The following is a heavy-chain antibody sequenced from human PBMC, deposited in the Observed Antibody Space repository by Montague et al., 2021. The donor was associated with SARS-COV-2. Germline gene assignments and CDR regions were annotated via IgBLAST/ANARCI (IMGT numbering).Heavy chain of an antibody. CDR2: IYYSGST. Sequence: SETLSLTCTVSGGSISSSSYYWGWIRQPPGKGLEWIGRIYYSGSTYYNPSLKSRVTISVDTSKNQFSLKLSSVTAVDTAVYYCARVGRQQLVRLSGMDVWGQGTTVTVSS. CDR3: ARVGRQQLVRLSGMDV. CDR1: GGSISSSSYY. D-gene: IGHD6-13*01. V-gene: IGHV4-39*07. J-gene: IGHJ6*02.